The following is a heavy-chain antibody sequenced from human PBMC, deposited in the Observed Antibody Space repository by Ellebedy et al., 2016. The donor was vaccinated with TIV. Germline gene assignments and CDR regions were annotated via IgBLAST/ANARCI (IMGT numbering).Heavy chain of an antibody. CDR3: ARRAETTVTADTSVGY. V-gene: IGHV4-31*03. D-gene: IGHD4-17*01. Sequence: SETLSLTXTVSGGSISSGGYYWSWIRQHPGKGLEWIGYIYYSGSTYYNPSLKSRVTMSVDTSKNQFSLKLSSVTAADTAVYYCARRAETTVTADTSVGYWGQGTLVTVSS. CDR2: IYYSGST. CDR1: GGSISSGGYY. J-gene: IGHJ4*02.